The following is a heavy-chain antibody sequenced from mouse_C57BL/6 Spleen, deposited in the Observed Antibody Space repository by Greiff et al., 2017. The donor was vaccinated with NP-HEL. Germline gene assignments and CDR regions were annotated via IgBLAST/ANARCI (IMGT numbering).Heavy chain of an antibody. J-gene: IGHJ1*03. CDR1: GYTFTSYW. V-gene: IGHV1-64*01. Sequence: QVQLQQPGAELVKPGASVKLSCKASGYTFTSYWMHWVKQRPGQGLEWIGMIHPNSGSTNYNEKFKSKATLTVDKSSSTAYMQLSSLTSEDSAVYYCARDSSCWYFDVWGTGTTVTVSS. CDR3: ARDSSCWYFDV. CDR2: IHPNSGST. D-gene: IGHD1-1*01.